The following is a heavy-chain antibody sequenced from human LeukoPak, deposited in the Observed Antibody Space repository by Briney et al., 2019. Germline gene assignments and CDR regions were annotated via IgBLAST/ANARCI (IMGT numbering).Heavy chain of an antibody. V-gene: IGHV3-20*04. CDR3: ARDLVVVGEEVWFDP. J-gene: IGHJ5*02. Sequence: GGSLRLSCAASGFTFDDYGMSWVRHAPGKGLEWVSGINWNGGSTVYADSVKGRFTISRDNAKNSLYLQMNSLRAEDTALYYCARDLVVVGEEVWFDPWGQGTLVTVSS. D-gene: IGHD2-15*01. CDR2: INWNGGST. CDR1: GFTFDDYG.